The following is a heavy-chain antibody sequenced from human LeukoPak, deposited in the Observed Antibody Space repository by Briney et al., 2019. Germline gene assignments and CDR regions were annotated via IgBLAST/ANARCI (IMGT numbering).Heavy chain of an antibody. J-gene: IGHJ5*02. CDR1: GYTFTSYY. D-gene: IGHD3-9*01. CDR3: AGLASYDTQGFDP. Sequence: ASVKVSCKASGYTFTSYYMHWGRQSPGQGLEWRGIINPSGGSTSYAQKFQGRVTMTRDTATSTVYMGLSSLRSEDTAVYYCAGLASYDTQGFDPWGQGTLVTVSS. V-gene: IGHV1-46*01. CDR2: INPSGGST.